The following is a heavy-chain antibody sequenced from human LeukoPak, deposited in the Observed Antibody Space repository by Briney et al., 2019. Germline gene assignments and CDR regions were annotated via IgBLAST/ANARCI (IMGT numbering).Heavy chain of an antibody. CDR1: GFTFDDYA. D-gene: IGHD2-8*02. CDR3: AKDLAQAPTLVVYYYYYGMDV. J-gene: IGHJ6*02. V-gene: IGHV3-43*02. Sequence: GGSLRLSCAASGFTFDDYAMHWVRQAPGKGLEWVSLISGDGGSTYYADSVKGRFTISRDNSKNSLYLQMNSLRTEDTALYYCAKDLAQAPTLVVYYYYYGMDVWGQGTTVTVSS. CDR2: ISGDGGST.